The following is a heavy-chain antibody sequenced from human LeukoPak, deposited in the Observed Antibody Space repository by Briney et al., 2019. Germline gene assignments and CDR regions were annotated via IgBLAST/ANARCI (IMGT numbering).Heavy chain of an antibody. CDR3: ARHLDDYGSCSYEY. CDR2: ISYSGST. V-gene: IGHV4-59*08. CDR1: GGSISSYN. J-gene: IGHJ4*02. D-gene: IGHD3-10*01. Sequence: ADTLSLTCAVCGGSISSYNWSWVRQPPGKGVEWVGYISYSGSTNYTPSLTSRVSISVDTSKSHFSLQLSSVTAADTAVYYCARHLDDYGSCSYEYWGQGTLVTVSS.